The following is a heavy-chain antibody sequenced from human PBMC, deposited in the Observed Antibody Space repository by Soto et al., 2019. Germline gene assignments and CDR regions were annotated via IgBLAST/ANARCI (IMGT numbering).Heavy chain of an antibody. D-gene: IGHD6-19*01. CDR1: GFSLSASGVG. CDR2: IYWNGNK. CDR3: ARSPWYSSGSSHHFDS. J-gene: IGHJ4*02. V-gene: IGHV2-5*01. Sequence: SGPTLVNPTQTLTLTCTFSGFSLSASGVGVGWIRQPPGKALEWLALIYWNGNKYYRPSLKSRLTGTTDTSKSQVVLTMTNVDPVDTATYYCARSPWYSSGSSHHFDSWGQGTLVTVSS.